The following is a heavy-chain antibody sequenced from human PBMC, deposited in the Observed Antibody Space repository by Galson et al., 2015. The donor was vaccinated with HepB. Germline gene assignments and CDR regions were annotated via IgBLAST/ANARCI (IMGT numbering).Heavy chain of an antibody. J-gene: IGHJ5*02. CDR2: INQDGSAK. CDR3: TGALSP. Sequence: SLRLSCAASGFSFSNSYMNWVRQAPGKGLEWVANINQDGSAKTYVDSVRGRFTMSRDNAKNLLYLQMNSLRAEDTALYYCTGALSPWGQGTLVTVSS. CDR1: GFSFSNSY. V-gene: IGHV3-7*03. D-gene: IGHD3-3*02.